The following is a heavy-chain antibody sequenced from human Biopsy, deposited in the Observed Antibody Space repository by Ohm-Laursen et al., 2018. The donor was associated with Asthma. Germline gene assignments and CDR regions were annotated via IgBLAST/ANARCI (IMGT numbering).Heavy chain of an antibody. CDR1: GFTFSSYS. J-gene: IGHJ4*02. V-gene: IGHV3-21*01. Sequence: SLRLSCAAPGFTFSSYSMNWVRQAPGKGLEWVSSISSSSSYIYYADSVKGRFTISRDNAKNSLYLQMNGLRAEDTAVYYCARVWQLATLDYWGQGTLVTVSS. D-gene: IGHD6-13*01. CDR3: ARVWQLATLDY. CDR2: ISSSSSYI.